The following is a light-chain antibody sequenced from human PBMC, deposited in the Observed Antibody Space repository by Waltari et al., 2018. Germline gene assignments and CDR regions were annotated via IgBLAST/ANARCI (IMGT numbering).Light chain of an antibody. CDR2: NNF. V-gene: IGLV1-44*01. Sequence: QSVLTQPPPASGTPRQRVTISCSGSNSNIGRNTVNWYQQFPGAAPTLLVYNNFQRPSGVPDRFSASKSGTSASLAILGVRPEDEADYYCATWDDRLNGPVFGGGTKLTVL. J-gene: IGLJ2*01. CDR3: ATWDDRLNGPV. CDR1: NSNIGRNT.